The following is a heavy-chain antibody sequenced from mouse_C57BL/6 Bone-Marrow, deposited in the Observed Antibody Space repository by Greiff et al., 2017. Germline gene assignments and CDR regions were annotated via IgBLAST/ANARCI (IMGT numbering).Heavy chain of an antibody. CDR3: ARVTVVATDWYFDV. CDR1: GYAFTNYL. CDR2: INPGSGGT. D-gene: IGHD1-1*01. V-gene: IGHV1-54*01. J-gene: IGHJ1*03. Sequence: VQLQQSGAELVRPGTSVKVSCKASGYAFTNYLIEWVKQRPGQGLEWICVINPGSGGTNYNEKFKGKATLTASKSSSTAYMQLSRLTSEDSAVYFCARVTVVATDWYFDVWGTGTSVTVSS.